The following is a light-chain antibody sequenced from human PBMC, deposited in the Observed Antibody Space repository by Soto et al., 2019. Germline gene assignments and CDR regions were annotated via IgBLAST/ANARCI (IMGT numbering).Light chain of an antibody. J-gene: IGKJ1*01. CDR1: QSISSW. CDR2: YAS. V-gene: IGKV1-5*01. Sequence: DIQMTQSPSTLSASVGDRVTITCRASQSISSWLAWYKQKPGKAPNLLIYYASSLESGVPSRFSGSGSGTEFTLTIRSLKPDDFATYYCQQYNSYSTFGQGTKVDI. CDR3: QQYNSYST.